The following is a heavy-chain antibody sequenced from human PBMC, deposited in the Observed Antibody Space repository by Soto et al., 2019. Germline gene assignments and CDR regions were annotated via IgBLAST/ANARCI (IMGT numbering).Heavy chain of an antibody. V-gene: IGHV1-3*01. J-gene: IGHJ6*02. CDR2: INAGNGNT. CDR3: ASSYYYDSSGYSSLYYYYGLDV. CDR1: GYTFTGYA. Sequence: GASVKVSCKASGYTFTGYAMHWVRQAPGQGVEWIGWINAGNGNTKYSQMFQGRVTITRDTSASTAYMELSSLRSEDTAVYYCASSYYYDSSGYSSLYYYYGLDVWGQGTTVTVSS. D-gene: IGHD3-22*01.